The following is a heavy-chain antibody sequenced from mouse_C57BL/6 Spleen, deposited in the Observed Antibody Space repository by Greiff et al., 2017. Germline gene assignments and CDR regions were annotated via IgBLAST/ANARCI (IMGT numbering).Heavy chain of an antibody. D-gene: IGHD1-1*01. CDR1: GYSITSGYY. Sequence: EVKLVESGPGLVKPSQSLSLTCSVTGYSITSGYYWNWIRQFPGNKLEWMGYISYDGSNNYNPSLKNRISITRDTSKNQFFLKLNSVTTEDTATYYCARDKYYGSSHYFDYWGQGTTLTVSS. CDR2: ISYDGSN. CDR3: ARDKYYGSSHYFDY. J-gene: IGHJ2*01. V-gene: IGHV3-6*01.